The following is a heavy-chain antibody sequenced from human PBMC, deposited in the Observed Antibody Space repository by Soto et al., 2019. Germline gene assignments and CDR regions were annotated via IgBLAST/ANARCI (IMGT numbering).Heavy chain of an antibody. Sequence: QVQLQESGPGLVKPSETLSLTCTVSGGSISSYYWSWIRQPPGKGLEWIGYIYYSGSTNYNPSLKSRVTISVDTSKNQFSLKLSSVTAADTAVYYCAREGWGYCSGCSYFDYWGQGTLVTVSS. V-gene: IGHV4-59*01. J-gene: IGHJ4*02. CDR3: AREGWGYCSGCSYFDY. D-gene: IGHD2-15*01. CDR1: GGSISSYY. CDR2: IYYSGST.